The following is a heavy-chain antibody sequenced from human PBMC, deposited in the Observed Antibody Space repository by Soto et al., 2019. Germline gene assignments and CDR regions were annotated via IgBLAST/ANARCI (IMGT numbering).Heavy chain of an antibody. CDR3: AKDIWGDIVQMVYARLQGNGIPNPDGSFGDF. CDR2: ISGSGGST. CDR1: GFTFSSYA. V-gene: IGHV3-23*01. J-gene: IGHJ4*02. D-gene: IGHD2-8*01. Sequence: EVQLLESGGGLVQPGGSLRLSCAASGFTFSSYAMSWVRQAPGKGLEWVSAISGSGGSTYYADSVKGRFTISRENSKNTHYLQMNSLRAEYMAVYYCAKDIWGDIVQMVYARLQGNGIPNPDGSFGDFWGQRSLVTVSS.